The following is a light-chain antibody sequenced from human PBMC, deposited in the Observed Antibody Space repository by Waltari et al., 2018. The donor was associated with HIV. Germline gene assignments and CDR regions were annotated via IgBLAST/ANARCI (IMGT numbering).Light chain of an antibody. CDR3: SSFANRDGFYVL. Sequence: SALTQPPSASGSPGQSVTPSCTGPPSDIGTYDYVSWYQQHPGKAPKLVISEVTKRPSGVSDRFSGSKSGNTAFLTVSGLQAEDEADYYCSSFANRDGFYVLFGGGTRLTVL. CDR1: PSDIGTYDY. V-gene: IGLV2-8*01. CDR2: EVT. J-gene: IGLJ2*01.